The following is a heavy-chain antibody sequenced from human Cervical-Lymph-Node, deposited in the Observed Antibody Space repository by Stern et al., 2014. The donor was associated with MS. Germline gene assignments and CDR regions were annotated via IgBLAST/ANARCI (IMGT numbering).Heavy chain of an antibody. CDR1: GYTFTSYD. D-gene: IGHD1-26*01. J-gene: IGHJ6*02. CDR2: MNPNSGNT. CDR3: ARGHLIVGATLAGMDV. Sequence: QVQLVQSGAEVKKPGASVKVSCKASGYTFTSYDINWVRQATGQGLEWMGWMNPNSGNTCYAPKFQGRVTMTRNTSISTAYMELSSLRSEDTAVYYCARGHLIVGATLAGMDVWGQGTTVTVSS. V-gene: IGHV1-8*01.